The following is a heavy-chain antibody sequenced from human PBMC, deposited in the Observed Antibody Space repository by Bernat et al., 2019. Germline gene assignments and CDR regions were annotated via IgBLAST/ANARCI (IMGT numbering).Heavy chain of an antibody. Sequence: EVQLVESGGGLVQPGGSLRLSCAASGFTFSSYSMNWVRQAPGKGLEWVSYISSSSSTIYYADSVKGRFTISRDNAKNSLYLQMNSLRDEDTAVYYCARPSFTVTRYSYAFDIWGQGTMVRLF. J-gene: IGHJ3*02. V-gene: IGHV3-48*02. D-gene: IGHD4-17*01. CDR1: GFTFSSYS. CDR2: ISSSSSTI. CDR3: ARPSFTVTRYSYAFDI.